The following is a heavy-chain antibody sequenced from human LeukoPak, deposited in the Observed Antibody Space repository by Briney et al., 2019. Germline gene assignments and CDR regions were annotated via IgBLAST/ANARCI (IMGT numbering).Heavy chain of an antibody. CDR3: ARPSYNSGSFFDY. J-gene: IGHJ4*02. V-gene: IGHV3-7*01. Sequence: AGGSLRLSCTASGFTFSIYWMSWVRQAPGKGPEWVANIKYDGNEMYYVDSVKGRFSISRDNAKNSLYLQMNSLRVEDTAVYYCARPSYNSGSFFDYWGQGSLVTVSS. CDR1: GFTFSIYW. CDR2: IKYDGNEM. D-gene: IGHD3-10*01.